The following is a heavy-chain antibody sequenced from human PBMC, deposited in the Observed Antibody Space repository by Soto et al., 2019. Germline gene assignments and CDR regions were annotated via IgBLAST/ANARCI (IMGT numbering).Heavy chain of an antibody. J-gene: IGHJ4*02. CDR2: ISGSGGST. V-gene: IGHV3-23*01. D-gene: IGHD3-22*01. CDR3: AKDWAARYYYDSSGRDFDY. CDR1: GFTFSSYA. Sequence: GSLRLSCAASGFTFSSYAMSWVRQAPGKGLEWVSAISGSGGSTYYADSVKGRFTISRDNSKNTLYLQMNSLRAEDTAVYYCAKDWAARYYYDSSGRDFDYWGQGTLVTVSS.